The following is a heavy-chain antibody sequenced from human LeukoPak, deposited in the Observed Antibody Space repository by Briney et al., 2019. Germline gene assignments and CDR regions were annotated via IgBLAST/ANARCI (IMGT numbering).Heavy chain of an antibody. J-gene: IGHJ4*02. CDR1: GGTFSSYA. CDR3: ARVGRRNDGYDY. D-gene: IGHD1-1*01. Sequence: ASVKVSCKASGGTFSSYAISWVRQAPGQGLEWMGGITPIFGTANYAQKFQGRVTITTDESTSTAYMELSSLRSEDTAVYYCARVGRRNDGYDYWGQGTLVTVSS. V-gene: IGHV1-69*05. CDR2: ITPIFGTA.